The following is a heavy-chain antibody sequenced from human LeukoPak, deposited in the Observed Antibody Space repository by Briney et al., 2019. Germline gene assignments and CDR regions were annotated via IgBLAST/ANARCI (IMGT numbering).Heavy chain of an antibody. CDR2: ISYSGST. V-gene: IGHV4-59*01. D-gene: IGHD4-17*01. J-gene: IGHJ4*02. Sequence: SETLSLTCIVSGGSMNYYYWSWIRQLPGKGLEWMGYISYSGSTNYNPSLKSRVTISVDTSKNQFSLKLSSVTAADTAVYYCARAGPVPTSDGGPVADYWGQGTLVTVSS. CDR3: ARAGPVPTSDGGPVADY. CDR1: GGSMNYYY.